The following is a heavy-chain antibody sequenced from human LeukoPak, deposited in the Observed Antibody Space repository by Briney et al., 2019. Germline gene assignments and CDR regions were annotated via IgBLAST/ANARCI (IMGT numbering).Heavy chain of an antibody. CDR2: ISAYNGNT. J-gene: IGHJ5*02. CDR3: ARSLNYYDILTGYSTSNWFDP. CDR1: GYTFTSYG. V-gene: IGHV1-18*01. Sequence: ASVKVSCKASGYTFTSYGISWVRQAPGQGLEWMGWISAYNGNTNYAQKLQGRVTMTTDTSTSTAYMELRGLRSDDTAVYYCARSLNYYDILTGYSTSNWFDPWGQGTLVTVSS. D-gene: IGHD3-9*01.